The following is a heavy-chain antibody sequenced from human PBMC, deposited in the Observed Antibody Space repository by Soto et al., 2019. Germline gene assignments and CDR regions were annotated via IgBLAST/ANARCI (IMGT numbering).Heavy chain of an antibody. V-gene: IGHV4-30-2*01. CDR1: GGSISSGGYS. CDR3: ARGITGTTFDY. D-gene: IGHD1-7*01. Sequence: KASETLSLTCAVSGGSISSGGYSWSCIRQPPGKGLEWIGYIYHSGSTYYNPSLKSRVTISVDRSKNQFSLKLSSVTAADTAVYYCARGITGTTFDYWGPATLVTVSS. J-gene: IGHJ4*02. CDR2: IYHSGST.